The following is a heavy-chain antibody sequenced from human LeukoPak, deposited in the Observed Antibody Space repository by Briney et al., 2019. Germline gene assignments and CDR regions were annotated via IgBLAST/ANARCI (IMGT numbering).Heavy chain of an antibody. CDR1: GFTFSSYS. J-gene: IGHJ3*02. V-gene: IGHV3-21*04. CDR3: AKDPSGSGLPDDAFDI. D-gene: IGHD3-10*01. CDR2: ISSSSSYV. Sequence: GGSLRLSCAASGFTFSSYSMNWVRQAPGKGLEWVSSISSSSSYVYYADSVKGRFTISRDNSKNTLYLQMNSLRAEDTAVYYCAKDPSGSGLPDDAFDIWGQGTMVTVSS.